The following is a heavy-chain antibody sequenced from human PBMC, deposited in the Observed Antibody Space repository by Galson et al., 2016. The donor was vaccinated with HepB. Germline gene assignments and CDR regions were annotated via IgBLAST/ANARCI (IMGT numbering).Heavy chain of an antibody. CDR2: IKKDGSEK. V-gene: IGHV3-7*05. D-gene: IGHD4-23*01. CDR3: ARDNSVTGMDV. J-gene: IGHJ6*02. Sequence: SLRLSCAASGFTLSSYWMSWVRQAPGKGLEWVANIKKDGSEKYYVDSVKGRFTISRDNAKNSLYLQMNSLRAEDTSVYYCARDNSVTGMDVWGQGTTVTVSS. CDR1: GFTLSSYW.